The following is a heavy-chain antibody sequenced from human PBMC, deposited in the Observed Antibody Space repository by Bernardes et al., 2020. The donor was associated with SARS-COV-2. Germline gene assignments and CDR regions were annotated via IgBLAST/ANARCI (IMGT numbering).Heavy chain of an antibody. V-gene: IGHV3-74*01. CDR3: TGAHDCGGGSCYSYNYYGLGV. Sequence: GGSLRLSCAASGFTFSNYWMHWVRQAPGKGLVWVSRINRDGSSTAYADSVKGRFTMSRDNAKNTLYLQMNSLRVEDTAIYYCTGAHDCGGGSCYSYNYYGLGVWGQGATVTVSS. J-gene: IGHJ6*02. CDR2: INRDGSST. CDR1: GFTFSNYW. D-gene: IGHD2-15*01.